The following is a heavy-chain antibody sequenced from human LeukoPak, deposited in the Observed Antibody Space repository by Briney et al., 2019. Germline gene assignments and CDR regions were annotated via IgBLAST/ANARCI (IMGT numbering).Heavy chain of an antibody. CDR1: GGSISSYY. Sequence: SETLSLTCTVSGGSISSYYWSWIRQPPGKGLEWIGYIYYSGSTNYNPSLKSRVTISVDTSKNQFSLKLSSVTAADTAVYYCASHYCSGGSCYFYFDYWGQGTLVTVSS. J-gene: IGHJ4*02. D-gene: IGHD2-15*01. CDR3: ASHYCSGGSCYFYFDY. CDR2: IYYSGST. V-gene: IGHV4-59*01.